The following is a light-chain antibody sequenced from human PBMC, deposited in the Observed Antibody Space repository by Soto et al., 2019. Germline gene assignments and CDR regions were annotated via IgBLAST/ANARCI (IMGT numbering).Light chain of an antibody. V-gene: IGLV2-8*01. CDR2: EVY. CDR3: TSFAGSDKLI. CDR1: ASDIGAYNF. J-gene: IGLJ2*01. Sequence: QSVLTQPPSASGSPGQSATISCTGAASDIGAYNFVSWYQQYPDKAPKLMIYEVYKRPSGVPDRFSGSKSGNTASLTVSGLQPEDEADYYCTSFAGSDKLIFGGGTKLTVL.